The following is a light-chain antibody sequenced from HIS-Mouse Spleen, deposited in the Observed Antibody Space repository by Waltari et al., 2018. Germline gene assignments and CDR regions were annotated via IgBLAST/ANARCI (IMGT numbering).Light chain of an antibody. Sequence: QAALTQPAAVSGSPGQSITMSCTGPRCAVGSSIIVSWFQQHPGKAPKLMIYEGSKGPSGVSNRFSGSKSGNTASLTISGLQAEDEADYYCCSYAGSSPYVVFGGGTKLTVL. J-gene: IGLJ2*01. CDR3: CSYAGSSPYVV. CDR2: EGS. V-gene: IGLV2-23*01. CDR1: RCAVGSSII.